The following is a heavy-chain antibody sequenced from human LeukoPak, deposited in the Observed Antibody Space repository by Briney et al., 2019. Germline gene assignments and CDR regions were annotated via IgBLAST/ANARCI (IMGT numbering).Heavy chain of an antibody. CDR3: FLGVRIAVAGTDFDY. V-gene: IGHV1-46*01. CDR1: GYTFTSYY. D-gene: IGHD6-19*01. Sequence: GASVKVSCKASGYTFTSYYMHWVRQAPGQGLEWMGIINPSGGSTSYAQKFQGRVTMTRDTSTSTAYMELSSLRSEDTAVYYCFLGVRIAVAGTDFDYWGQGTLVTVSS. CDR2: INPSGGST. J-gene: IGHJ4*02.